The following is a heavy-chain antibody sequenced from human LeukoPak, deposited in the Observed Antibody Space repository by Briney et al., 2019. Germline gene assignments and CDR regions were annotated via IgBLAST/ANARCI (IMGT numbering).Heavy chain of an antibody. CDR1: GFTFSNYD. CDR2: ISSSGTTI. D-gene: IGHD2-2*01. J-gene: IGHJ4*02. Sequence: PGGSLRLSCAASGFTFSNYDIHWVRQAPGKGLQWVSDISSSGTTIYYADSVKGRFTISRDNAKNSLYLQMNSLRAEDTAVYYCARKYCSTTSCLFDNWGQGTLVTVSS. V-gene: IGHV3-48*03. CDR3: ARKYCSTTSCLFDN.